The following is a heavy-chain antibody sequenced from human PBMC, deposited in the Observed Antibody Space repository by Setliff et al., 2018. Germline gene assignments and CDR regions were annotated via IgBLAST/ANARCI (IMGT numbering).Heavy chain of an antibody. Sequence: PSETLSLTCTVSGYSISSGYYWGWIRQSPGKGLEWIGGIYHSGTTYYNPSLESRVAISVDTSKNQFSLKVRSVTAADTAVFYCARENGVGYPGRGWFGPWGQGAQVTVSS. CDR3: ARENGVGYPGRGWFGP. J-gene: IGHJ5*02. CDR2: IYHSGTT. D-gene: IGHD1-26*01. V-gene: IGHV4-38-2*02. CDR1: GYSISSGYY.